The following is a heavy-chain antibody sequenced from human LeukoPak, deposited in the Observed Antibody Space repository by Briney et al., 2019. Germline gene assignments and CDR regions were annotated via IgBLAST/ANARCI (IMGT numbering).Heavy chain of an antibody. V-gene: IGHV1-18*01. D-gene: IGHD6-6*01. CDR2: ISTNNGNT. Sequence: ASVKVSCKASGYTFTSYRISWVRQAPGQGVEWMGWISTNNGNTNYAQKLQGRVTMTTDTSTSTAYMELRSLRSDDTAVYYCARRSSSGDNWFDPWGQGTLVTVSS. J-gene: IGHJ5*02. CDR3: ARRSSSGDNWFDP. CDR1: GYTFTSYR.